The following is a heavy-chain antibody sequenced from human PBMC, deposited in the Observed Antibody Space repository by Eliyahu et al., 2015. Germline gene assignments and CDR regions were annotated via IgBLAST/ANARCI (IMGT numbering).Heavy chain of an antibody. V-gene: IGHV3-13*01. CDR1: GFTFSSQD. CDR2: ISTAGDT. J-gene: IGHJ4*02. Sequence: EVQLVESGGGLVQPGGSLRLSCAASGFTFSSQDMHWVRPTTGRGLEWVSAISTAGDTYYSGSVKGRFTISRENPTNSLYLQMNSLRAGDTAVYYCARASVGFDYWGQGTLVTVSS. D-gene: IGHD2-2*01. CDR3: ARASVGFDY.